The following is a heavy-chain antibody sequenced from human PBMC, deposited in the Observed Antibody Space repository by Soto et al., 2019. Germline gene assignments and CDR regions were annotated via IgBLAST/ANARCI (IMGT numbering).Heavy chain of an antibody. D-gene: IGHD6-13*01. CDR3: ARSKPSMAADNWFDP. V-gene: IGHV4-4*02. CDR1: SGSISSSNW. Sequence: SETLSLTCAVSSGSISSSNWWSWVRQPPGKGLEWIGEIYHSGSTNYNPSLKSRVTISVDKSKNQFSLKLSSVTAADTAVYYCARSKPSMAADNWFDPWGQGTLVTVSS. J-gene: IGHJ5*02. CDR2: IYHSGST.